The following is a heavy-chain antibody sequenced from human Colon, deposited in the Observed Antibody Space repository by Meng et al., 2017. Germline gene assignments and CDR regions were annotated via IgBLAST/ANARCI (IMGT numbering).Heavy chain of an antibody. CDR1: GASGTVKSY. D-gene: IGHD4-23*01. Sequence: GHLKGAGPGLVKPSGTPAPPRPFLGASGTVKSYWSWGPQPPGRGLEWIGQIDHRGSAYYRPSLNSRVTMSLDKSRNQFSLRLTSVTAADTAVYYCARHGGYYQDFWGQGTLVTVSS. CDR2: IDHRGSA. V-gene: IGHV4-4*02. CDR3: ARHGGYYQDF. J-gene: IGHJ4*02.